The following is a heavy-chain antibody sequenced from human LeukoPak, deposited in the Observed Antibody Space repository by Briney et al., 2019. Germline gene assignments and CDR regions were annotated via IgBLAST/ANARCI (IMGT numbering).Heavy chain of an antibody. CDR2: IYYSGST. V-gene: IGHV4-59*01. CDR3: ARDRGWMGYGDYYFDY. D-gene: IGHD4-17*01. J-gene: IGHJ4*02. CDR1: GGSISSYY. Sequence: SETLSLTCTVSGGSISSYYWSWIRQPPGKGLEWIGYIYYSGSTNYNPSLKSRVTISVDTSKNQFSLKLSSVTAADTAVYYRARDRGWMGYGDYYFDYWGQGTLVTVSS.